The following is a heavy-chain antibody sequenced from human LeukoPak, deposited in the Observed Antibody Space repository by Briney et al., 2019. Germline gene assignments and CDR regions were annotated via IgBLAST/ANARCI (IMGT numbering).Heavy chain of an antibody. CDR1: GFTFSNYG. CDR3: ARERDYDFWSGPMYYFDY. J-gene: IGHJ4*02. V-gene: IGHV3-30*03. D-gene: IGHD3-3*01. Sequence: GRSLRLSCAASGFTFSNYGMHWVRQAPGKGLEWVAVISYDGSNKYYADSVKGRFTISRDNSKNTLYLQMNSLRAEDTAVYYCARERDYDFWSGPMYYFDYWGQGTLVTVSS. CDR2: ISYDGSNK.